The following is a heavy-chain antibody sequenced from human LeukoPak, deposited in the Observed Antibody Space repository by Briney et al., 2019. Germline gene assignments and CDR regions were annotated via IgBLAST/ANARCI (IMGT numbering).Heavy chain of an antibody. CDR1: GGSISSSSYY. CDR3: AETVYSSSWYQLRAVPGYVYYGMDV. J-gene: IGHJ6*02. D-gene: IGHD6-13*01. Sequence: PSETLSLTCTVSGGSISSSSYYWGWIRQPPGKGLEWIGSIYYSGSTYYNPSLKSRVTISVDTSKNQFSLKLSSVTAADTAVYYCAETVYSSSWYQLRAVPGYVYYGMDVWGQGTTVTVSS. V-gene: IGHV4-39*01. CDR2: IYYSGST.